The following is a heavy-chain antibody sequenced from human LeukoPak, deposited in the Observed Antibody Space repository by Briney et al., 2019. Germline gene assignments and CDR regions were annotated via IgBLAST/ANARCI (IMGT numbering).Heavy chain of an antibody. D-gene: IGHD3-22*01. CDR3: AKVSHYDSSGYYWSRAFDI. Sequence: GGSLRLSCAASGFTFSSYAMSWVRQAPGKGLEWVSAISGSGGSTYYADSVKGRFTTSRDNSKNTLYLQMNSLRAEDTAVYYCAKVSHYDSSGYYWSRAFDIWGQGTMVTVSS. CDR2: ISGSGGST. CDR1: GFTFSSYA. V-gene: IGHV3-23*01. J-gene: IGHJ3*02.